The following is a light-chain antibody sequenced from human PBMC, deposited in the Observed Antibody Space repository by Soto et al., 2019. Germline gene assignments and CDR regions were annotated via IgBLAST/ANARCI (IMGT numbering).Light chain of an antibody. CDR2: DVN. CDR3: CSYTGRYIWV. Sequence: QSALTQPRSVSGSPGQSVTISCTGTNSDVGDYSYVSWYQQHPGKAPKLLIYDVNKRPSGVPDRFSGSKSGNTASLTISGLQGEDEADYFCCSYTGRYIWVFGGGTKVTVL. V-gene: IGLV2-11*01. J-gene: IGLJ2*01. CDR1: NSDVGDYSY.